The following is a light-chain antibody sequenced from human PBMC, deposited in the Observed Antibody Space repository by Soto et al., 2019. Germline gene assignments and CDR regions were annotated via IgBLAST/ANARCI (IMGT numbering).Light chain of an antibody. CDR3: QQYNSYSQT. CDR1: QSISNW. V-gene: IGKV1-5*01. CDR2: YAS. J-gene: IGKJ2*01. Sequence: DIQMTQSPSTLSASVGDRVTITCRASQSISNWLAWYQQKPGKAPKLLIYYASSLQSGVPSRFSGSGSGTEFTLTISSLQPDDFATYYCQQYNSYSQTFGQGTKLEIK.